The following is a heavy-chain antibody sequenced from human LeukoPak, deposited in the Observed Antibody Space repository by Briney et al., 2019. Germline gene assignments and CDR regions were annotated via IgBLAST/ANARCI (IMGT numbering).Heavy chain of an antibody. CDR3: ARRRDFIDY. CDR2: SSSSGSTI. V-gene: IGHV3-11*01. D-gene: IGHD3/OR15-3a*01. Sequence: GGSLRLSCAASGFTLSDYYMSWIRQAPGKGLEWVSYSSSSGSTISYADSVKGRFAISRDNAKNSLYLQMNSLRAEDTAVYYCARRRDFIDYWGQGTLVTVSS. J-gene: IGHJ4*02. CDR1: GFTLSDYY.